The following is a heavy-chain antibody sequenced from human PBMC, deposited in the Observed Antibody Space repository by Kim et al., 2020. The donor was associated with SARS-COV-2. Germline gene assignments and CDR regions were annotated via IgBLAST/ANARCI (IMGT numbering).Heavy chain of an antibody. J-gene: IGHJ4*02. Sequence: ASVKVSCKASGHTFTSYGISWVRQAPGQGLEWMGWISAYNGNTNYAQKLQGRVTMTTDTSTSTAYMELRSLRSDDTAVYYCARLGYYDSSVPPYYWVQGTLVTVSS. D-gene: IGHD3-22*01. V-gene: IGHV1-18*01. CDR3: ARLGYYDSSVPPYY. CDR2: ISAYNGNT. CDR1: GHTFTSYG.